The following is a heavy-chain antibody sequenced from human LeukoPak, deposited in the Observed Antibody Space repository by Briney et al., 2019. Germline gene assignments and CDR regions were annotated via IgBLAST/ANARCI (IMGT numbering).Heavy chain of an antibody. D-gene: IGHD3-10*01. Sequence: SETLSLTCTVSGGSISSSSYYWGWIRQPPGKGLEWIGSIYYSGTTYPNPSLKSRVTISVDTSKNQFSLKLSSVTAADTAVYYCARQPKSCAPGIFITGKACWFDPWGQGTLVTVSP. CDR2: IYYSGTT. CDR1: GGSISSSSYY. CDR3: ARQPKSCAPGIFITGKACWFDP. V-gene: IGHV4-39*01. J-gene: IGHJ5*02.